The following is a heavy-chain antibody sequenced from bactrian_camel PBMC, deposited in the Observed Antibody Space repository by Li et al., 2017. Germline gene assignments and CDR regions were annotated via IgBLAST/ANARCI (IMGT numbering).Heavy chain of an antibody. J-gene: IGHJ4*01. D-gene: IGHD8*01. CDR3: AANGRSACLVSQLESGAFNL. V-gene: IGHV3S31*01. Sequence: VQLVESGGGSVQTVESLKLSCVASDYPWGNYCMGWFRQAPGKEREGVAAIAIGGESTYIGDSVKGRFTISKDIADNTLYLQMNGLKPEDTDRYYCAANGRSACLVSQLESGAFNLWGQGTQVTVS. CDR1: DYPWGNYC. CDR2: IAIGGEST.